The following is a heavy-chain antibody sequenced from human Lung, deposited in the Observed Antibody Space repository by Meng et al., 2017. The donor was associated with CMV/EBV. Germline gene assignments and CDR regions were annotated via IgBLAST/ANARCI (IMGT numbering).Heavy chain of an antibody. V-gene: IGHV3-43*01. CDR2: ISWDGGST. CDR1: GFTFDDYT. D-gene: IGHD3-3*01. Sequence: GEXXKISCAASGFTFDDYTMHWVRQAPGKGLEWVSLISWDGGSTYYADSVKGRFTISRDNSKNSLYLQMNSLRTEDTALYYCAKDHSDFWSGPFDYWGQGXLVTVSS. CDR3: AKDHSDFWSGPFDY. J-gene: IGHJ4*02.